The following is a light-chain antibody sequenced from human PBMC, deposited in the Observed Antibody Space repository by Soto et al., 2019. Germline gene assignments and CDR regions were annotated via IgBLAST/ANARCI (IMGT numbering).Light chain of an antibody. J-gene: IGKJ1*01. V-gene: IGKV3-20*01. CDR3: QQYGISPKT. CDR1: QSVSRR. Sequence: EIVMTQSPATLSVSPGERATLSCRASQSVSRRLAWYQQRPGQSPRLLISGASMRAAGIPDRFSGSGSGTDFTLTISRLEPEDSAVYFCQQYGISPKTFGQGTKVDIK. CDR2: GAS.